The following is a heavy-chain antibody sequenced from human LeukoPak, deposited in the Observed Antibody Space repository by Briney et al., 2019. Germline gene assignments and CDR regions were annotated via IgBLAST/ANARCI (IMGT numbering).Heavy chain of an antibody. D-gene: IGHD3-10*01. CDR3: AKGLLWFGEMDAFDI. CDR2: ISYDGSNK. CDR1: GFTFSSYG. J-gene: IGHJ3*02. V-gene: IGHV3-30*18. Sequence: GGSRRLSCEASGFTFSSYGMHWVRQAPGKGLEWLAVISYDGSNKYYADSVKGRFTISRDNSKNTLYLQMNSLRAEDTAVYYCAKGLLWFGEMDAFDIWGQGTMVTVSS.